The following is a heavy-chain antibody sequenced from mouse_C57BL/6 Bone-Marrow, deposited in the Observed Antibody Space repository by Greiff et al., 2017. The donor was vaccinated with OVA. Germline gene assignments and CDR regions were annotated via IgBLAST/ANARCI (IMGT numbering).Heavy chain of an antibody. CDR1: GYSITSGYY. V-gene: IGHV3-6*01. CDR2: ISYDGSN. CDR3: ARETNYDYY. Sequence: EVKLLESGPGLVKPSQSLSLTCSVTGYSITSGYYWNWIRQFPGNKLEWMGYISYDGSNNYNPSLKNRISITRDTSKNQFFLKLNSVTTEDTATYYCARETNYDYYWGQGTTLTVSS. D-gene: IGHD2-4*01. J-gene: IGHJ2*01.